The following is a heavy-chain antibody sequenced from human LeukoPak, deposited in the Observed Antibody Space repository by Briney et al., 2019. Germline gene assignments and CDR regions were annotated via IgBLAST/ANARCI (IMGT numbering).Heavy chain of an antibody. CDR2: INAGNGNT. Sequence: ASVKVSCKASGYTFTTYAMHWVRQAPGQRLEWMGWINAGNGNTKYSQKFQARVTITRDTSASTAYMELSSLRSEDTAVYYCARVGYSSGWYTYSAAFDIWGQGTMVTVSS. CDR1: GYTFTTYA. V-gene: IGHV1-3*01. D-gene: IGHD6-19*01. J-gene: IGHJ3*02. CDR3: ARVGYSSGWYTYSAAFDI.